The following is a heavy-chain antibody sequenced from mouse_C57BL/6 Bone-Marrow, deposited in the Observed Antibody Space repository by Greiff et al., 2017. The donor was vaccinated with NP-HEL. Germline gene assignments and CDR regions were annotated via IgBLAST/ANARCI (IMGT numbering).Heavy chain of an antibody. J-gene: IGHJ4*01. CDR3: ARSRITTVVDYAMDY. V-gene: IGHV1-82*01. D-gene: IGHD1-1*01. CDR1: GYAFSSSW. Sequence: VQRVESGPELVKPGASVKISCKASGYAFSSSWMNWVKQRPGKGLEWIGRIYPGDGDTNYNGKFKGKATLTADKSSSTAYMQLSSLTSEDSAVYFCARSRITTVVDYAMDYWGQGTSVTVSS. CDR2: IYPGDGDT.